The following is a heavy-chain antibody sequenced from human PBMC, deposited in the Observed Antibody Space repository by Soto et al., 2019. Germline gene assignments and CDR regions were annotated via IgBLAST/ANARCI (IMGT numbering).Heavy chain of an antibody. V-gene: IGHV1-69*12. D-gene: IGHD3-22*01. CDR3: ASGRSVVVITPDAFDI. J-gene: IGHJ3*02. Sequence: VQLVQSGAEVKKPGSSVKVSCKASGGTFSSYAISWVRQAPGLGLEWMGGIIPIFGTANYAQKFQGRVTITADEFTSTAYMELSSLRSEDTAVYYCASGRSVVVITPDAFDIWGQGTMVTVSS. CDR2: IIPIFGTA. CDR1: GGTFSSYA.